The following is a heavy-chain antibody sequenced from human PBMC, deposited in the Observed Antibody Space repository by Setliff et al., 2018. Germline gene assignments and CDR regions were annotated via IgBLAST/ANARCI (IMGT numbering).Heavy chain of an antibody. Sequence: PSETLSLTCTVSGDSISSRRSYWGWFRQPAGKGLEWIGQIYTSWSTNYNPSLKSRVTISLDTSKNQFSLNLYSVTAADTAVYYCARTSTGRYFDLWGRGTLVTVSS. CDR1: GDSISSRRSY. CDR2: IYTSWST. V-gene: IGHV4-61*09. CDR3: ARTSTGRYFDL. D-gene: IGHD2-2*01. J-gene: IGHJ2*01.